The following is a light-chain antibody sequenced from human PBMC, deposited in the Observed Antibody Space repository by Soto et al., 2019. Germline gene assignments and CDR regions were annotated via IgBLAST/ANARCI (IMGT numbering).Light chain of an antibody. J-gene: IGKJ4*01. CDR3: QQRSNWPPVT. CDR2: GAS. Sequence: EIVMTQSPATLSVSPGESATLSCRASQSVSSDLAWYQQKPGQAPRLLIYGASNRATGIPDRFSGSGSGTDFTLTISRLEPEDFAVYYCQQRSNWPPVTFGGGTKVDIK. V-gene: IGKV3-11*01. CDR1: QSVSSD.